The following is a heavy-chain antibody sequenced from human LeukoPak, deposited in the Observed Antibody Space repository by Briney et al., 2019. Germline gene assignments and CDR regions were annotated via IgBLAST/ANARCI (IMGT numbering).Heavy chain of an antibody. CDR1: GFTFSNYA. Sequence: GGSLRLSCAASGFTFSNYAMNWVRQAPGKGLEWVSVITNSGDYIYYGDSMKGRFTISRDNSKNTLYLQMNSLRAEDTAVYYCAKDLISGVVAYYYYYYGMDVWGQGTTVTVSS. CDR3: AKDLISGVVAYYYYYYGMDV. V-gene: IGHV3-23*01. D-gene: IGHD3-3*02. J-gene: IGHJ6*02. CDR2: ITNSGDYI.